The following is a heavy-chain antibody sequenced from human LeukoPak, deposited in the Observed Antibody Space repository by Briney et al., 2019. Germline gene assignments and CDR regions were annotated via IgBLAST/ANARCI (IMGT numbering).Heavy chain of an antibody. CDR1: GYTFTSYG. CDR3: ARGDTVTTSKFDY. CDR2: IIPIFGTA. J-gene: IGHJ4*02. D-gene: IGHD4-17*01. V-gene: IGHV1-69*06. Sequence: SVKVSCKASGYTFTSYGISWVRQAPGQGLEWMGGIIPIFGTANYAQKFQGRVTITADKSTSTAYMELSSLRSEDTAVYYCARGDTVTTSKFDYWGQGTLVTVSS.